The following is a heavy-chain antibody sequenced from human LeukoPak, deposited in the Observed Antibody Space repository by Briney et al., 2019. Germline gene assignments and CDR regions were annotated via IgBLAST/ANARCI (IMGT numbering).Heavy chain of an antibody. CDR2: ISNDGSNK. Sequence: GRSLRLSCAASGFTFSSYGMHWVRQAPGKGLEWAAVISNDGSNKYYADSVKGRFTVSRDNSKNTLYLQMNSLRAEDTAVFYCAKDRRGYTYNFDYWGQGTLVTVSS. V-gene: IGHV3-30*18. J-gene: IGHJ4*02. CDR3: AKDRRGYTYNFDY. CDR1: GFTFSSYG. D-gene: IGHD5-18*01.